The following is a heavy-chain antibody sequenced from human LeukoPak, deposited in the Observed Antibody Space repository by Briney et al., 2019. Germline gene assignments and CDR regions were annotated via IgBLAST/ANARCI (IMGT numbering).Heavy chain of an antibody. J-gene: IGHJ4*02. V-gene: IGHV4-59*08. CDR2: IYNSGGT. D-gene: IGHD2-15*01. Sequence: SETLSLTCTVSGGSTSGYLWSWKRQPPGKGLEWIGYIYNSGGTNYNPSLKSRVTISIDTSKNQVSLKLSSVTAADTAVYFCARHTPRHANDYWGQGTLVTVSS. CDR3: ARHTPRHANDY. CDR1: GGSTSGYL.